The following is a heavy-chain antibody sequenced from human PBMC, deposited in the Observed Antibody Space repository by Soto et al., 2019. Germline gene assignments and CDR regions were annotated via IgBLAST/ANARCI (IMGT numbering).Heavy chain of an antibody. CDR2: IIPIFSTA. D-gene: IGHD6-19*01. J-gene: IGHJ4*02. Sequence: QVQLVQSGAEVKKPGSSVKVSCKASGGTFSSYAISWVRQAPGQGLEWMGGIIPIFSTANYAQKFQGSVTITADKSTITAYIELSSLRSEDTDVYYCAIATAVAGSMFFDYCGKGTLVTVSA. V-gene: IGHV1-69*06. CDR1: GGTFSSYA. CDR3: AIATAVAGSMFFDY.